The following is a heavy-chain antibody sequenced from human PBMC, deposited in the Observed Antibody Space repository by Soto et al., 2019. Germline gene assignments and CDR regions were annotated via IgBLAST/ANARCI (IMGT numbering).Heavy chain of an antibody. CDR3: ARGRDGYNSGMDV. V-gene: IGHV3-21*01. CDR1: GFTFNTYT. Sequence: EVQLVDSGGGLVEPGGSLRLSCAASGFTFNTYTMIWVRQAPGKGLEWVSDISSSSNDIHYADSVKGRFTISRDNTKNSVYLLMNNWRADDTAVYYCARGRDGYNSGMDVWGQGTTVTVSS. D-gene: IGHD6-25*01. CDR2: ISSSSNDI. J-gene: IGHJ6*02.